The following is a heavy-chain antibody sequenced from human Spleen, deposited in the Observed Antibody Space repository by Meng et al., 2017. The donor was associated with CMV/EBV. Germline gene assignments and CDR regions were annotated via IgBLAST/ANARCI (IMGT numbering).Heavy chain of an antibody. Sequence: TFRSYAMHCVRQTPGKGLEWVAVISYDGNDKYYADSAKGRFAISRDNRKNTVYLQMDSLRTEATAVYYCSTYSRAPAALLAYFNYWGLGTLVTVSS. V-gene: IGHV3-30*09. CDR3: STYSRAPAALLAYFNY. CDR1: TFRSYA. D-gene: IGHD2-2*02. J-gene: IGHJ4*02. CDR2: ISYDGNDK.